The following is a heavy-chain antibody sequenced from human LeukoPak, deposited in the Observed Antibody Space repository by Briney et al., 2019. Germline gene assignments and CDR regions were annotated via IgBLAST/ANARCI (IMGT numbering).Heavy chain of an antibody. J-gene: IGHJ5*02. CDR3: AKDHPIEEVPGLGPGS. D-gene: IGHD2-2*01. CDR2: IQYDGSDR. V-gene: IGHV3-30*02. Sequence: GGSLRLSCAFTFIRNGIHWVRQAPGKGLEWVAFIQYDGSDRFYADSVKGRFTIYRDNSKNTVYLQMNSLRAEDSAVYYCAKDHPIEEVPGLGPGSWGQGALVTVSS. CDR1: TFIRNG.